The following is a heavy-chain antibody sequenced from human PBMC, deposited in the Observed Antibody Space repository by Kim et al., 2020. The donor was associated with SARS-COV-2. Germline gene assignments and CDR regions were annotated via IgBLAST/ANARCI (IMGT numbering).Heavy chain of an antibody. V-gene: IGHV3-7*01. J-gene: IGHJ6*02. CDR3: ARDSDYDSSGYYRGDGMDV. D-gene: IGHD3-22*01. CDR1: GFTFSSYW. Sequence: GGSLRLSCAASGFTFSSYWMSWVRQAPGKGLEWVANIKQDGSEKYYVDSVKGRFTISRDNAKNSLYLQMNSLRAEDTAVYYCARDSDYDSSGYYRGDGMDVWGQGTTVTVSS. CDR2: IKQDGSEK.